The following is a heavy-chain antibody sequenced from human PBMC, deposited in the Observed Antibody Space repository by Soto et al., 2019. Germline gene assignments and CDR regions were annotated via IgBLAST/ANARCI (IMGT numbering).Heavy chain of an antibody. Sequence: QVQLVQSGAEVKKPGSSVKVSCKASGGTFSSYAISWVRQAPGQGLEWMGGIIAILGKANYAEKFQGRVTITVEESTSTAYMELSSLRSEDTAVYYCARERGGAIIVGVTGTFDVWGQGTLVTVSS. CDR2: IIAILGKA. CDR3: ARERGGAIIVGVTGTFDV. J-gene: IGHJ3*01. V-gene: IGHV1-69*01. CDR1: GGTFSSYA. D-gene: IGHD3-22*01.